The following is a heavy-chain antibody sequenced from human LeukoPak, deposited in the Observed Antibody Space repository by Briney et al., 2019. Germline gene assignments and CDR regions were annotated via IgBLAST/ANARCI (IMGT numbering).Heavy chain of an antibody. D-gene: IGHD3-16*01. CDR1: GYTFTSYY. CDR3: ARDLSRRYYYYYMDV. J-gene: IGHJ6*03. Sequence: ASVKVSCKASGYTFTSYYMHWVRQAPGQGLEWMGIINPSGGSTIYAQKFQGRVTMTRDMSTSTVYMELSSLRSEDTAVYYCARDLSRRYYYYYMDVWGKGTTVTVSS. CDR2: INPSGGST. V-gene: IGHV1-46*01.